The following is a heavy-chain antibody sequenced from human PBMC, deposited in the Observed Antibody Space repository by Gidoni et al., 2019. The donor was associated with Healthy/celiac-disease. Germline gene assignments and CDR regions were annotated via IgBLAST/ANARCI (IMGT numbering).Heavy chain of an antibody. D-gene: IGHD5-12*01. CDR2: INHSGST. Sequence: QVQLQQWGAGLLQPSETLSLTCAVYGGSFSGYYWSWIRQPPGKGLEWIGEINHSGSTNYNPSLKSRVTISVDTSKNQFSLKLSSVTAADTAVYYCARVRRLSPGYSGYAREDYWGQGTLVTVSS. CDR3: ARVRRLSPGYSGYAREDY. V-gene: IGHV4-34*01. J-gene: IGHJ4*02. CDR1: GGSFSGYY.